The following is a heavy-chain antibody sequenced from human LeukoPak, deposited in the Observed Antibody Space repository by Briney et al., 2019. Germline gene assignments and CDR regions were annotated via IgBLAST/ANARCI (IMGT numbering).Heavy chain of an antibody. CDR1: GGTFSSYA. CDR2: IIPTFGTA. Sequence: SVKVSCKASGGTFSSYATSWVRQAPGQGLEWMGGIIPTFGTANYAQKFQGRVTITTDESTSTAYMELSSLRSEDTAVYYCAGSSSWRADYYYYMDVWGKGTTVTVSS. J-gene: IGHJ6*03. V-gene: IGHV1-69*05. CDR3: AGSSSWRADYYYYMDV. D-gene: IGHD6-13*01.